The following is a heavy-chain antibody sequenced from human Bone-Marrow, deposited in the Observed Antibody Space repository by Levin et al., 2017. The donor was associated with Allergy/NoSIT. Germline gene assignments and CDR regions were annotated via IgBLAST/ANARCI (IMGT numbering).Heavy chain of an antibody. J-gene: IGHJ4*02. CDR2: ISYDGSNK. CDR1: GFTFSSYA. Sequence: GESLKISCAASGFTFSSYAMHWVRQAPGKGLEWVAVISYDGSNKYYADSVKGRFTISRDNSKNTLYLQMNSLRAEDTAVYYCARGGRWLHHWGQGTLVTVSS. CDR3: ARGGRWLHH. D-gene: IGHD5-24*01. V-gene: IGHV3-30-3*01.